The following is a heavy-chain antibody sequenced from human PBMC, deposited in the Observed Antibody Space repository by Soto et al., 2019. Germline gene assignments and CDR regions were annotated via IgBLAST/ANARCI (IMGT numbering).Heavy chain of an antibody. CDR1: GFSVSDNY. V-gene: IGHV3-53*01. CDR3: VHYYDTGDYLTYGMDV. J-gene: IGHJ6*02. CDR2: IYSGGQS. D-gene: IGHD3-22*01. Sequence: VQLAESGGSLIQPGGSLRLSCAASGFSVSDNYMSWVRQAPGKGLEWVSVIYSGGQSFYADSVKGRFSTSRDNPKSTLFLQMNSLRAEDTAVYHCVHYYDTGDYLTYGMDVWGQGTTVTVS.